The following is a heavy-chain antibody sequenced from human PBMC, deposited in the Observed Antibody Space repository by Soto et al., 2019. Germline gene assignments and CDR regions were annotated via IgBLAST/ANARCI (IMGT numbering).Heavy chain of an antibody. CDR3: ARDLLSYDFWSGYINYYYYMDV. J-gene: IGHJ6*03. CDR1: GFTVSSNY. Sequence: GGSLRLSCAASGFTVSSNYMSWVRQAPGKGLEWVSVIYSGGSTYYADSVKGRFTISRDNSKNTLYLQMNSLRAEDTAVYYCARDLLSYDFWSGYINYYYYMDVWGKGTTVTVSS. D-gene: IGHD3-3*01. CDR2: IYSGGST. V-gene: IGHV3-66*01.